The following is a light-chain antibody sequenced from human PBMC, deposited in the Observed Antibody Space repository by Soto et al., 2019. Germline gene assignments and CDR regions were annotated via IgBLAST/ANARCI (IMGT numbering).Light chain of an antibody. CDR2: DVS. V-gene: IGLV2-14*01. J-gene: IGLJ1*01. CDR3: SSYTSSSTLPYV. CDR1: SSDVGGYNY. Sequence: QSVLPQPASVSGSPGQSITISCTGTSSDVGGYNYVSWYQQHPGKAPKLMIYDVSDRPSGVSNRFSGSKSGNTASLTISGLQAEDEADYYCSSYTSSSTLPYVFGTGTRSPS.